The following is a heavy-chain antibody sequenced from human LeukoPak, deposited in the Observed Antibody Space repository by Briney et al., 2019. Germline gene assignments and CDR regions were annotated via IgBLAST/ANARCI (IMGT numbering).Heavy chain of an antibody. J-gene: IGHJ4*02. V-gene: IGHV3-23*01. CDR2: LSGSGLST. Sequence: GGSLRLSCAASGFTFSSFTMNWVRQAPGKGLEWVSALSGSGLSTYYPDSVRGRFTISRDNSKNTLYLKMNGLRVEDTAVYYCAKGGSSSWSYYFDYWGLGILVTVSS. D-gene: IGHD6-13*01. CDR3: AKGGSSSWSYYFDY. CDR1: GFTFSSFT.